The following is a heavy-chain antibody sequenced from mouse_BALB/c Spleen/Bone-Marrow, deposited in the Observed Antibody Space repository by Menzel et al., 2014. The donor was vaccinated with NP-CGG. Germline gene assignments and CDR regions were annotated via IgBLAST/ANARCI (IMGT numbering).Heavy chain of an antibody. CDR1: GFTFSTYA. CDR3: ARPRYDDSDGWN. J-gene: IGHJ2*01. D-gene: IGHD2-4*01. Sequence: EVKVVESGGGLVKPGGSLKLSCAASGFTFSTYAMSWVRQTPEKRLEWVATISSGGSYIYYPDSVKGRFTISRDNAENTLYLQLISLESKDTPMYYCARPRYDDSDGWNWGQGTTLTVSS. V-gene: IGHV5-9-3*01. CDR2: ISSGGSYI.